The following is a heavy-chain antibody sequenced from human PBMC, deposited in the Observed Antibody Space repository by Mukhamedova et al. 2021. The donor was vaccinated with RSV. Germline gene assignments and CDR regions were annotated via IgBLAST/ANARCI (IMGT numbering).Heavy chain of an antibody. CDR2: HSGST. Sequence: HSGSTNYNPSLKSRVTISVDTSKNQFSLNLSSLTAAATAVIYCPRGLLRGNSNVLGRCFAPWGPGTLATVSS. CDR3: PRGLLRGNSNVLGRCFAP. V-gene: IGHV4-34*01. J-gene: IGHJ5*02. D-gene: IGHD5-18*01.